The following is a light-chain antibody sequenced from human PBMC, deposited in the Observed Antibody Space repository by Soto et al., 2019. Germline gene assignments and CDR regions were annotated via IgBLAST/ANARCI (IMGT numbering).Light chain of an antibody. CDR3: QQYASSPRT. V-gene: IGKV3-20*01. CDR2: GAS. Sequence: EIVLTQSPGTLSLSPGERATLFCRASQSFTTSQLAWYQQKPGQAPRVLIFGASSRATDIPDRFSGSGSGTDFTLTIGRLEPEDSAVYYCQQYASSPRTFGQGTTVEIK. J-gene: IGKJ1*01. CDR1: QSFTTSQ.